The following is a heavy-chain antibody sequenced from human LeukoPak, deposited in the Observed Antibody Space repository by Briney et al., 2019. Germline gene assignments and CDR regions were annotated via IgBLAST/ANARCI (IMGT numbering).Heavy chain of an antibody. V-gene: IGHV1-2*02. CDR2: INPNSGGT. J-gene: IGHJ4*02. CDR3: ARGGLLPSILNYDFWSGYYGPAPIGD. CDR1: GYTFTGYY. D-gene: IGHD3-3*01. Sequence: ASVKVSCKASGYTFTGYYMHWVRQAPGQGLEWMGWINPNSGGTNYAQKFQGRVTMTRDTSISTAYMELSRLRSDDTAVYYCARGGLLPSILNYDFWSGYYGPAPIGDWGQGTLVTVSS.